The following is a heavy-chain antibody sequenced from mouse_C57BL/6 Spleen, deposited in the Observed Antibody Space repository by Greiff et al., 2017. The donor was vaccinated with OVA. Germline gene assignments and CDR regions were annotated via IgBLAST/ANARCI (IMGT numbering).Heavy chain of an antibody. CDR2: IDPSDSYT. Sequence: QVQLKQSGAEFVKPGASVKLSCKASGYTFTSYWMQWVKQRPGQGLEWIGEIDPSDSYTNYNQKFKGKATLTVDTSSSTAYMQLSSLTSEDSAVYYCARARNGILDYWGQGTTLTVSS. CDR3: ARARNGILDY. J-gene: IGHJ2*01. V-gene: IGHV1-50*01. CDR1: GYTFTSYW. D-gene: IGHD2-1*01.